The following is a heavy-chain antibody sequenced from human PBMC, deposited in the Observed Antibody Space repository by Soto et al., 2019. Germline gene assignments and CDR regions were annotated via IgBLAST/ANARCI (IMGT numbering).Heavy chain of an antibody. CDR1: GFTFDDYA. D-gene: IGHD6-19*01. CDR2: INWNGGST. CDR3: ARGTTSGWFFPFDY. V-gene: IGHV3-20*04. J-gene: IGHJ4*02. Sequence: GGSLRLSCAASGFTFDDYAMSWVRQVPGKGLEWVSGINWNGGSTAYPDSVKGRFTISRDNAKNSLYLQVNSLRAEDTALYYCARGTTSGWFFPFDYWGQGTLVTVSS.